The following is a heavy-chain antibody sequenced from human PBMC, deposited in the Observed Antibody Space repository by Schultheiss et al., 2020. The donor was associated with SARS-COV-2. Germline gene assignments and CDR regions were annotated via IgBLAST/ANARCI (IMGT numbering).Heavy chain of an antibody. CDR2: ISGSGGST. CDR1: GFTFSSYA. V-gene: IGHV3-23*01. CDR3: ARDAIGYYYGMDV. Sequence: GGSLRLSCAASGFTFSSYAMSWVRQAPGKGLEWVSAISGSGGSTYYADSVKGRFTISRDNAKNSLYLQMNSLRAEDTAVYYCARDAIGYYYGMDVWGQGTTVTVSS. D-gene: IGHD2/OR15-2a*01. J-gene: IGHJ6*02.